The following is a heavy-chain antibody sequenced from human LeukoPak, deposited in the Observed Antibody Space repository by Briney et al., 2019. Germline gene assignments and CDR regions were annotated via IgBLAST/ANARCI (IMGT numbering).Heavy chain of an antibody. CDR2: INPNSGGT. V-gene: IGHV1-2*02. CDR1: GCTCIGYN. Sequence: GASVKVSCKAPGCTCIGYNIHWVRQAPGQGLEWMGWINPNSGGTDFAQRFQGRVTMTRDTSISTVYMELSRLRSDDTAVYYCARDNSSISSSCGNSYMDVWGKGTTVTVSS. J-gene: IGHJ6*03. D-gene: IGHD2/OR15-2a*01. CDR3: ARDNSSISSSCGNSYMDV.